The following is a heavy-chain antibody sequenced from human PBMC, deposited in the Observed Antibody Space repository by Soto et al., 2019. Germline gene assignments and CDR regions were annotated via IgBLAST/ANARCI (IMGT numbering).Heavy chain of an antibody. CDR2: ISYDGRDK. CDR1: GFTFCNYA. V-gene: IGHV3-30*18. D-gene: IGHD6-19*01. J-gene: IGHJ4*02. Sequence: GGSLRLSCVASGFTFCNYAMHWVRQAPGEGLEWVAVISYDGRDKHHADSVKGRFTISRDNSKNTLYLLMNSLRPEDTAVYYCAKDRTPVADYYFDYWVQGTLVTVSS. CDR3: AKDRTPVADYYFDY.